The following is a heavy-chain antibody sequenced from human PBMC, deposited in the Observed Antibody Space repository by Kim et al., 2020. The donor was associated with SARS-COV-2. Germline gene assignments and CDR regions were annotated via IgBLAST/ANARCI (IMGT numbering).Heavy chain of an antibody. CDR3: VRWVGSGWYYFDY. CDR1: GGSISSSSYY. V-gene: IGHV4-39*01. CDR2: IYYSGST. J-gene: IGHJ4*02. Sequence: SETLSLTCTVSGGSISSSSYYWGWIRQPPGKGLEWIGSIYYSGSTYYNPSLKSRVTISVDTSKNQFSLKLSSVTAADTAVYYCVRWVGSGWYYFDYWGQGTLVTVSS. D-gene: IGHD6-19*01.